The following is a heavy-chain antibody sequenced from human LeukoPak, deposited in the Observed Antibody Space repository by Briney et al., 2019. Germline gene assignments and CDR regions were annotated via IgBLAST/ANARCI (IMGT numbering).Heavy chain of an antibody. V-gene: IGHV4-4*07. J-gene: IGHJ4*02. CDR1: GGSISSYY. CDR3: ARAYDYGGNSDYFDY. Sequence: SETLSLTCTVSGGSISSYYWSWIRQPAGKGLEWIGRIYTSGSTNYNPSLKSRVTMSADTSKNQFSLKLSSVTAADTAVYYCARAYDYGGNSDYFDYWGQGTLVTVSS. D-gene: IGHD4-23*01. CDR2: IYTSGST.